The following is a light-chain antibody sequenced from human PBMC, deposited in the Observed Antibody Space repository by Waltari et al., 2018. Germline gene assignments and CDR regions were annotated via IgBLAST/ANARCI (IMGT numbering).Light chain of an antibody. CDR1: SGHSSNV. J-gene: IGLJ3*02. CDR3: QTGGHGTWV. V-gene: IGLV4-69*01. CDR2: VNSDGSH. Sequence: QLVLTQSPSASASLGASVKLTCTLSSGHSSNVIAWLQQQPEKGPRYLMRVNSDGSHSRGDEIPDRVSGSSSGAERYLTISSRQSEDEADYYCQTGGHGTWVFGGGTKLTVL.